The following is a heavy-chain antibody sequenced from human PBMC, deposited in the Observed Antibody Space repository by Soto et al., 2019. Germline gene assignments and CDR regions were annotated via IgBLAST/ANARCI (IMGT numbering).Heavy chain of an antibody. D-gene: IGHD3-10*01. CDR3: AKDRFYGSGSYTVFDY. CDR2: ISGSGGST. CDR1: GFTFHNYA. J-gene: IGHJ4*02. V-gene: IGHV3-23*01. Sequence: EVQLLESGGGLVQPGGSLRLSCAASGFTFHNYAMSWVRQAPGKGLEWVSAISGSGGSTYYADSVKGRFTISRDNSKNTLYLQMNSLRAEDTAVYYCAKDRFYGSGSYTVFDYWGQGTLVTASS.